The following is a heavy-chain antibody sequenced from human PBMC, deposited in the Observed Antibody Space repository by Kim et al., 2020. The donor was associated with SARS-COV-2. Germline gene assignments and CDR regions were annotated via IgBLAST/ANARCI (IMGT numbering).Heavy chain of an antibody. J-gene: IGHJ4*01. D-gene: IGHD3-3*01. CDR2: INHSGST. CDR1: GGSFSGYY. V-gene: IGHV4-34*01. Sequence: SETLSLTCAVYGGSFSGYYWSWIRQPPGKGLEWIGEINHSGSTNYNPSLKSRVTISVDTSKNQFSLKLSSVTAADTAVYYCARHYDVCGGYFGYWGHGT. CDR3: ARHYDVCGGYFGY.